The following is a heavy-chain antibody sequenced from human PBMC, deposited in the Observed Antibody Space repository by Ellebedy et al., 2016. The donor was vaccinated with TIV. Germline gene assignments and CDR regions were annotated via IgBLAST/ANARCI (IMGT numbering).Heavy chain of an antibody. CDR2: ISAYNGNT. CDR3: ARDLAVGVYYGMDV. J-gene: IGHJ6*02. D-gene: IGHD6-19*01. V-gene: IGHV1-18*01. Sequence: ASVKVSCKASGYTFTSYGISWVRQAPGQGLEWMGWISAYNGNTNYAQKLQGRVTMTTDTSTSTAYMELSSLRSEDTAVYYCARDLAVGVYYGMDVWGQGTTVTVSS. CDR1: GYTFTSYG.